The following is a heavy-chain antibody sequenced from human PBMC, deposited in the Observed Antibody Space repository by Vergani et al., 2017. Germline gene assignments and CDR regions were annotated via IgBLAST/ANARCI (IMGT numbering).Heavy chain of an antibody. V-gene: IGHV3-11*04. CDR3: ARARITMIVVVSDWYFDL. J-gene: IGHJ2*01. Sequence: VQLVESGGGLVKPGGSLRLSCAASGFTFSDYYMSWIRQAPGKGLEWVSYISSSGSTIYYADSVKGRFTISRDNAKNSLYLQMNSLRAEDTAVYYCARARITMIVVVSDWYFDLWGRGTLVTVSS. CDR1: GFTFSDYY. CDR2: ISSSGSTI. D-gene: IGHD3-22*01.